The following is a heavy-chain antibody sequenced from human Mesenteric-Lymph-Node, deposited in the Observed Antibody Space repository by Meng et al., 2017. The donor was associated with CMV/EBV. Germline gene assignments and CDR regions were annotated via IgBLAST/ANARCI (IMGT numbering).Heavy chain of an antibody. CDR3: ARRYGSGSYWDYGMDV. Sequence: GESLKISCAASGFTFSSYWMHWVRQAPGKGLVWVSPINSDGSSTSYADSVKGRFTISRDNAKNSLYLQMNSLRAEDTAVYYCARRYGSGSYWDYGMDVWGQGTTVTVSS. CDR1: GFTFSSYW. D-gene: IGHD3-10*01. CDR2: INSDGSST. V-gene: IGHV3-74*01. J-gene: IGHJ6*02.